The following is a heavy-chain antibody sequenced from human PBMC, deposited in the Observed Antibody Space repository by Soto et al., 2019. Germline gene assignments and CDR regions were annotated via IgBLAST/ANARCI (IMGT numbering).Heavy chain of an antibody. Sequence: QVHLAESGGGVVQPGTSLRLSCATSGFPFDRYGMHWVRQAPGKGLEWVAAMWYDGSNTYYGESVKGRFLISRDNSKNTVYLEMNSPRVEDTGVYFCAKGRIAVAAGAFDSWGPGTRVTVSS. D-gene: IGHD6-19*01. CDR2: MWYDGSNT. CDR3: AKGRIAVAAGAFDS. CDR1: GFPFDRYG. J-gene: IGHJ3*01. V-gene: IGHV3-33*03.